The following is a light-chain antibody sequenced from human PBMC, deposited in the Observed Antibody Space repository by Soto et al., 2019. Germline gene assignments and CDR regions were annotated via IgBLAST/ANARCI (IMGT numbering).Light chain of an antibody. Sequence: EIVMTQSPATLSVSPGERATLSCRASQSVSTNLAWYQQKPGQAPRLLIYGASTRATGIPARFSGSGSGTEFTLTINSLQSADVAVYYCQQYGSSPITFGQGTRLEIK. CDR3: QQYGSSPIT. J-gene: IGKJ5*01. V-gene: IGKV3-15*01. CDR2: GAS. CDR1: QSVSTN.